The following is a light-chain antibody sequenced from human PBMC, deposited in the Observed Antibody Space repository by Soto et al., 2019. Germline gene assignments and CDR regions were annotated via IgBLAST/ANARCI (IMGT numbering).Light chain of an antibody. CDR2: DAS. Sequence: EVLLTQSPSTLSVSPGESVTISCRASQSINSFLAWYQQKPGQAPRLLIYDASSRAAGVPARFSGRGSGTEFTLTISSLEPEDFAVYHCQQRSSWPLTFGGGTRVE. CDR3: QQRSSWPLT. J-gene: IGKJ4*01. CDR1: QSINSF. V-gene: IGKV3-11*01.